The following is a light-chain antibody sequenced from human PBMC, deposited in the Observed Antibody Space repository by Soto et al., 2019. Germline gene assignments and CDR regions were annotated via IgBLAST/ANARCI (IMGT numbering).Light chain of an antibody. J-gene: IGKJ5*01. CDR3: QQYSHLIT. V-gene: IGKV1-33*01. CDR1: QDISNY. CDR2: DAS. Sequence: DIQMTQSPSSLSASVGDRVTITCQASQDISNYLNWYQQKLGKAPKLLIYDASNLETGVPSRLSGSGSGTDFTFTISSLQPEDIATYYCQQYSHLITFGQGTRLEIK.